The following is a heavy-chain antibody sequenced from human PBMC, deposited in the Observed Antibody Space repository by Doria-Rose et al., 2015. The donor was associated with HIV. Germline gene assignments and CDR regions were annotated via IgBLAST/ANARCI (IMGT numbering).Heavy chain of an antibody. J-gene: IGHJ4*02. D-gene: IGHD1-7*01. Sequence: GPGLVKPSETLSLTCTVSGGSISSYYWSWIRQPPGKGLEWIGYIYYSGSTNYNPSLKSRVTISVDTSKNQFSLKLSSVTAADTVVYYCARDAKLLGIDYWGQGTLVTVSS. CDR3: ARDAKLLGIDY. CDR2: IYYSGST. V-gene: IGHV4-59*01. CDR1: GGSISSYY.